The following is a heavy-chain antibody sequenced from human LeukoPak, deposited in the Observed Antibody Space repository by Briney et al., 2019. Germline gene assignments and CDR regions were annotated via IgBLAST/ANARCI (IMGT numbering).Heavy chain of an antibody. J-gene: IGHJ6*03. Sequence: SETLSLTCTVSGGFISNYYWNWIRQPAGEGLEWIGYIYYSGSTNYNPSFKSRVTISVDTSKNHFSLQLSSVTAADTAVYYCARGRKDGYSSSRKGAYHYMDVWGKGTTVSVSS. CDR1: GGFISNYY. CDR3: ARGRKDGYSSSRKGAYHYMDV. V-gene: IGHV4-59*01. CDR2: IYYSGST. D-gene: IGHD6-13*01.